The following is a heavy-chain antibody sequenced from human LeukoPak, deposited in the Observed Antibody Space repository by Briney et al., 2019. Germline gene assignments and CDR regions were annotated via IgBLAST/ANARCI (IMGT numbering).Heavy chain of an antibody. V-gene: IGHV4-39*01. CDR3: ARTYGDYDDAFDV. J-gene: IGHJ3*01. CDR1: GGSISSSTYY. D-gene: IGHD4-17*01. CDR2: IYYSEST. Sequence: LETLSLTCAVSGGSISSSTYYWGWIRPPPGKGPEWIGSIYYSESTYNNPSLKRRVTIFVDTSKNQFSLKLSSVTATDTAVYYCARTYGDYDDAFDVWGQGTMVTVSS.